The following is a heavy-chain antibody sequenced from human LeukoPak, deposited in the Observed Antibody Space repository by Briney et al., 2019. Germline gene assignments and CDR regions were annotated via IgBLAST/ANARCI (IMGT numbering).Heavy chain of an antibody. V-gene: IGHV4-31*03. CDR3: ARGAAPDAFDI. Sequence: PSETLSLTCTVSGGSISSGGYYWSWIRQHPGKGLEWIGYIYYSGSTYYNPSLKSRVTISVDTSKNQFSLKLSSVTAADTAVYYCARGAAPDAFDIWGQGTMVTVSS. J-gene: IGHJ3*02. CDR1: GGSISSGGYY. CDR2: IYYSGST. D-gene: IGHD6-13*01.